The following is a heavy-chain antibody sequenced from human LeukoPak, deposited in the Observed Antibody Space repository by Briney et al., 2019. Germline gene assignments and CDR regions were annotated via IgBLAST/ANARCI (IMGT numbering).Heavy chain of an antibody. J-gene: IGHJ4*02. D-gene: IGHD4-11*01. CDR1: GGSISSYY. CDR2: IYYSGST. CDR3: ARNDYSKGLDY. V-gene: IGHV4-59*01. Sequence: SETLSLTCTVSGGSISSYYWNWLRQPPGKGLEWIGYIYYSGSTNYNPSLKSRVTISVDTSKNQFSLKLSSVTAADTAVYYCARNDYSKGLDYWGQGTLVTVSS.